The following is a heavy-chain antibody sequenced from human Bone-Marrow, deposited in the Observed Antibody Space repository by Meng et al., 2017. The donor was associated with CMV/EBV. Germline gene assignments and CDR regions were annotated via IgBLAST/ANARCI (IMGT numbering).Heavy chain of an antibody. V-gene: IGHV4-59*01. CDR1: GGSIGSYY. Sequence: GSLRLSCSVSGGSIGSYYWSWIRQPPGKGLEWIGNIYYSGSTNYNPFLKSRVAISVDTSKNQFSLNLTSVTAADTAVYYCGRSNYYYYGMDVWGQGTSDPVPS. CDR2: IYYSGST. J-gene: IGHJ6*02. CDR3: GRSNYYYYGMDV.